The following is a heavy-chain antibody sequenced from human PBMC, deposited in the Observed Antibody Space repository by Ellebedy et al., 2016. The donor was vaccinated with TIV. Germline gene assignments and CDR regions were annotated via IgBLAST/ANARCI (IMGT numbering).Heavy chain of an antibody. CDR1: GGTFSSYA. CDR2: IIPIFGTA. CDR3: AREKSIFDWLFDAFDI. J-gene: IGHJ3*02. Sequence: AASVKVSCKASGGTFSSYAISWVRQAPGQGLEWMGGIIPIFGTANYAQKFQGRVTITADESTSTAYMELSSLRSEYTAVYYCAREKSIFDWLFDAFDIWGQGTMVTVSS. V-gene: IGHV1-69*13. D-gene: IGHD3-9*01.